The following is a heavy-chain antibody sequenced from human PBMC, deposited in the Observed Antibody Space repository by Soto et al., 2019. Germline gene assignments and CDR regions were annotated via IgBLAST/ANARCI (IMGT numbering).Heavy chain of an antibody. V-gene: IGHV3-23*01. CDR3: AISYSDYYYYGMDV. D-gene: IGHD3-22*01. CDR2: ISGSGGST. CDR1: GFTFSSYA. J-gene: IGHJ6*02. Sequence: GGSLRLSCAASGFTFSSYAMSWVRQAPGKGLEWVSAISGSGGSTYYADSVKGRFTISRDNSKNTLYLQMNSLRAEDTAVYYCAISYSDYYYYGMDVWGQGTTVTVSS.